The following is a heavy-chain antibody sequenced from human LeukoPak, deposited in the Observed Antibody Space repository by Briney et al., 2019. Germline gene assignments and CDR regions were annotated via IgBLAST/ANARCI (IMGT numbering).Heavy chain of an antibody. Sequence: GESLKISCKGSGYSFTDYRIGWVRQMAGKGLEWMGIIYPRGSDTRYSPSFQGQVTISAARSISTAYLQWSSLKASDTAIYYCARHIVTGTSSFYAFDLWGQGTMVTVSS. CDR2: IYPRGSDT. CDR1: GYSFTDYR. CDR3: ARHIVTGTSSFYAFDL. J-gene: IGHJ3*01. V-gene: IGHV5-51*01. D-gene: IGHD1-7*01.